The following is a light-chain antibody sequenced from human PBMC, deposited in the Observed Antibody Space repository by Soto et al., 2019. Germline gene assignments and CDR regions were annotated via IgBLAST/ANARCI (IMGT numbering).Light chain of an antibody. CDR1: RGRIASNY. Sequence: NFMLTQPHSVSESPGQTVIISCTRSRGRIASNYVQWYQQRPGSSPTTLIYEDNQRPSGVPDRFSGSIDSSSNAASLTISGLETEDEADYYCQSYDATNQVFGGGTKLTVL. J-gene: IGLJ3*02. V-gene: IGLV6-57*01. CDR3: QSYDATNQV. CDR2: EDN.